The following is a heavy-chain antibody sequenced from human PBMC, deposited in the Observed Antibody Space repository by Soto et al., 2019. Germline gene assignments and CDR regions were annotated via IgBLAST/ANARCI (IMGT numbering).Heavy chain of an antibody. CDR2: IYYDGST. D-gene: IGHD2-2*01. J-gene: IGHJ5*01. CDR3: ARRGSASWRNWFDS. CDR1: GGSITSTIDY. Sequence: PSETLSLTCSVSGGSITSTIDYWGWIRQSPGKGLEWIGNIYYDGSTFYNPSLKSRVTISVGTSKRQFSLRVSSVTAADTAVYYCARRGSASWRNWFDSWGQGTLVTVSS. V-gene: IGHV4-39*01.